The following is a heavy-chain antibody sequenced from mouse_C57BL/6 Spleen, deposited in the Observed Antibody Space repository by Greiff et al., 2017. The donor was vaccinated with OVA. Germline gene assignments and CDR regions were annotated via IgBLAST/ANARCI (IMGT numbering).Heavy chain of an antibody. Sequence: VKLQQSGAELVKPGASVKLSCKASGYTFTEYTIHWVKQRSGQGLEWIGWFYPGSGSIKYNEKFKDKATLTADKSSSTVYMELSRLTSEDSAVYFCARHEATVVATRWYFDVWGTGTTVTVSS. J-gene: IGHJ1*03. V-gene: IGHV1-62-2*01. CDR2: FYPGSGSI. CDR1: GYTFTEYT. CDR3: ARHEATVVATRWYFDV. D-gene: IGHD1-1*01.